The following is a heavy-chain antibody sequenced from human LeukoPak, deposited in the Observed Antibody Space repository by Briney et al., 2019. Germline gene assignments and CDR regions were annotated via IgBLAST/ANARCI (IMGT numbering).Heavy chain of an antibody. Sequence: GGSLRLSCAASGFTFSSYGTHWVRQAPGKGLEWVAVIWYDGSNKYYADSVKGRFTISRDNSKNTLYLQMNSLRAEDTAVYYCARDWGRHSSGWQAQEEAFDIWGQGTMVTVSS. J-gene: IGHJ3*02. CDR3: ARDWGRHSSGWQAQEEAFDI. CDR2: IWYDGSNK. CDR1: GFTFSSYG. V-gene: IGHV3-33*01. D-gene: IGHD6-19*01.